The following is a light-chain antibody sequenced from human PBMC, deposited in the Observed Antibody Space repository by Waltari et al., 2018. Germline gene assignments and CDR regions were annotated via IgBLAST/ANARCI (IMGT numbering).Light chain of an antibody. Sequence: EIVLTQSPATLSLSPGERATLSCRASQSVSSHLAWYQQKPGQAPRLLIYDASNRATCIPARFSGSGSGTGFTLTISRLEPEDFAVYYCQQRSNPLTFGGGTKVEIK. CDR3: QQRSNPLT. J-gene: IGKJ4*01. CDR1: QSVSSH. V-gene: IGKV3-11*01. CDR2: DAS.